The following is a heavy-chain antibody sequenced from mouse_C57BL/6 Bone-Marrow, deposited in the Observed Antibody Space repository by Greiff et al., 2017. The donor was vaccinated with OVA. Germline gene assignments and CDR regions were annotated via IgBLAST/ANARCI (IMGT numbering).Heavy chain of an antibody. D-gene: IGHD1-1*01. CDR1: GYTFTDYY. J-gene: IGHJ2*01. CDR3: ARWSDGRNCDN. V-gene: IGHV1-19*01. Sequence: VPLQQSGPVLVTPGASVKMSCKASGYTFTDYYMNWVKQSHGKSLEWIGVINPYNGGTSYNQKFKGKATLTVDKSSSTAYMELNSLTSEDSAVEDCARWSDGRNCDNWGQGTTLTVSA. CDR2: INPYNGGT.